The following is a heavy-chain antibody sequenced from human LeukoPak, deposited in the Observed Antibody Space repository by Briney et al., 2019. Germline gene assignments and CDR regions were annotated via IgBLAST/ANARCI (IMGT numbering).Heavy chain of an antibody. V-gene: IGHV1-2*02. Sequence: ASVKVSCKASGYTFTGYYMHWVRQAPGQGLEWMGWINPNSGGTNYAQKFQGRVTMTRDTSISTAYMELSRLRSDDTAVYYCASGREYYYDSSGYALNHWGQGTMVTVSS. CDR1: GYTFTGYY. J-gene: IGHJ3*01. CDR3: ASGREYYYDSSGYALNH. D-gene: IGHD3-22*01. CDR2: INPNSGGT.